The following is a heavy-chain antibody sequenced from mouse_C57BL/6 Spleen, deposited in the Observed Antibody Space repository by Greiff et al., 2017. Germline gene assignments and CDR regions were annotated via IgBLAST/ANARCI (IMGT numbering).Heavy chain of an antibody. CDR3: ARSAYDYDQDWFAY. CDR2: INPYNGGT. Sequence: EVQLVESGPVLVKPGASVKMSCKASGYTFTDYYMNWVKQSHGKSLEWIGVINPYNGGTSYNQKFKGKATLTVDKSSSTAYMELNSLTSEDSAVYYCARSAYDYDQDWFAYWGQGTLVTVSA. CDR1: GYTFTDYY. D-gene: IGHD2-4*01. J-gene: IGHJ3*01. V-gene: IGHV1-19*01.